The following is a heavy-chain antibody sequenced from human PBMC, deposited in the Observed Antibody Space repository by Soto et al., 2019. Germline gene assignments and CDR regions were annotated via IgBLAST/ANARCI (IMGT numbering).Heavy chain of an antibody. CDR3: ARGTRQYYYDSSGYYGRGAFDI. Sequence: QVQLQESGPGLVKPSQTLSLTCTVSGGSISSGGYYWSWIRQHPGKGLEWIGYIYYSGSTYYNPSLKSRVTISVATSKSQFSLKLSSVTAADTAVYYCARGTRQYYYDSSGYYGRGAFDIWGQGTMVTVSS. CDR2: IYYSGST. D-gene: IGHD3-22*01. J-gene: IGHJ3*02. CDR1: GGSISSGGYY. V-gene: IGHV4-31*03.